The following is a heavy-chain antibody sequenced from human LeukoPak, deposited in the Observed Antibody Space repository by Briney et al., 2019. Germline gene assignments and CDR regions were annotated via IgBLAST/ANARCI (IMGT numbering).Heavy chain of an antibody. J-gene: IGHJ3*02. Sequence: SETLSLTCTVSGGSISSYYWSWIRQPPGKGLEWIGYIYYSGSTNYNPSLKSRVTISVDTSKNQFSLKLSSVTAADTAVYYCASYKSVLPIAWGAFDIWGQGTMVTVSS. CDR1: GGSISSYY. V-gene: IGHV4-59*01. CDR2: IYYSGST. CDR3: ASYKSVLPIAWGAFDI. D-gene: IGHD3-16*01.